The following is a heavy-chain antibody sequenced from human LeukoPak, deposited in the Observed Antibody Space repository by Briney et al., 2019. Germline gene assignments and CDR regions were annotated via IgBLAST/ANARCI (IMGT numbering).Heavy chain of an antibody. Sequence: GRSLRLSCAASGFTFDDYAMHWVRQTPGKGLEWVSGISWNSGSIGYADSVKGRSTISRDNAKNSLYLQMNSLRAEDTALYYCAKDRGYSSGLDYWGQGTLVTVSS. D-gene: IGHD6-19*01. V-gene: IGHV3-9*01. CDR2: ISWNSGSI. CDR3: AKDRGYSSGLDY. CDR1: GFTFDDYA. J-gene: IGHJ4*02.